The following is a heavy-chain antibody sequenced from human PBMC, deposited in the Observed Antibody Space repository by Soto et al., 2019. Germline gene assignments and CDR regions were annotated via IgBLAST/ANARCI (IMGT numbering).Heavy chain of an antibody. CDR3: AGETYYYDSSGYYYGRVFDY. V-gene: IGHV4-30-2*01. CDR1: GGSISSGGYS. D-gene: IGHD3-22*01. Sequence: SETLSLTCAVSGGSISSGGYSWSWIRQPPGKGLEWIGYIYHSGSTYYNPSLKSRVTISVDRSKNQFSLKLSSVTAADTAVYYCAGETYYYDSSGYYYGRVFDYWGQGTLVTVSS. J-gene: IGHJ4*02. CDR2: IYHSGST.